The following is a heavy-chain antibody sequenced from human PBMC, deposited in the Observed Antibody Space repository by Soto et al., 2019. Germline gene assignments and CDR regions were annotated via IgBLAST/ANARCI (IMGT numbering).Heavy chain of an antibody. J-gene: IGHJ4*02. CDR2: IWYDGSNK. V-gene: IGHV3-33*01. D-gene: IGHD2-15*01. CDR1: GFTFSHYG. Sequence: VGSLRLSCAASGFTFSHYGMHWVRQAPGKGLELVAAIWYDGSNKYYADSVKGRFTISRDNSKNTLYLQMNSLRAEDTAVYYCASNRGTETDYWGQGTLVTVSS. CDR3: ASNRGTETDY.